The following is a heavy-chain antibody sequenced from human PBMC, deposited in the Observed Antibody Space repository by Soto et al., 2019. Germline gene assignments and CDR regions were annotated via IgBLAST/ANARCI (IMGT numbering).Heavy chain of an antibody. D-gene: IGHD2-2*03. CDR2: INPILGTP. Sequence: SVKVSCKASGATYSTSAISWVRQAPGQGLEWMGGINPILGTPDYAHKFQGRVTITADESTSTAYMELGSLRSEDTALYFCARGGVDVAATSAFDYWGQGTLVTAPQ. V-gene: IGHV1-69*13. CDR1: GATYSTSA. J-gene: IGHJ4*02. CDR3: ARGGVDVAATSAFDY.